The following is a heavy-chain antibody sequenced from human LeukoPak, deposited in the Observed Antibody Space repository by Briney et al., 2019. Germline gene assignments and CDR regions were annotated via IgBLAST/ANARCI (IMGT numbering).Heavy chain of an antibody. Sequence: SETLSLTCAVSGGSISSYDWSWIWRPPGKGVEGIGYIYYSGSTNYNPCLKSRVTISVDTSKNQFSPKLSSVTAADTAVYYCARVNSDSSGYFFDYWGQGTLVTVSS. CDR2: IYYSGST. J-gene: IGHJ4*02. CDR3: ARVNSDSSGYFFDY. V-gene: IGHV4-59*13. D-gene: IGHD3-22*01. CDR1: GGSISSYD.